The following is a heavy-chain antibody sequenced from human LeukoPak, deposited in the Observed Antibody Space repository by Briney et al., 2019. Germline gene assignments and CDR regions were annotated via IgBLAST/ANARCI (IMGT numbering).Heavy chain of an antibody. Sequence: ASVKVPCKASGYTFTSYDINWVRQATGQGLEWMGWMNPNSGNTGYAQKFQGRVTITRNTSISTAYMELSSLRSEDTAVYYCARGFVDIVVVPAARTTYYYYYMDVWGKGTTVTVSS. D-gene: IGHD2-2*03. CDR3: ARGFVDIVVVPAARTTYYYYYMDV. J-gene: IGHJ6*03. CDR1: GYTFTSYD. V-gene: IGHV1-8*03. CDR2: MNPNSGNT.